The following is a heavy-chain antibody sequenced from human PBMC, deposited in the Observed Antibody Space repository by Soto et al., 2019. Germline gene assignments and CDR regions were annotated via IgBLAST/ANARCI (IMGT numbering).Heavy chain of an antibody. CDR2: ININRGDV. CDR3: ATDDMNRGRFDY. CDR1: GHTSTHNG. J-gene: IGHJ4*01. Sequence: ASVKVSCKASGHTSTHNGISWVRRAPGQGLEWMGWININRGDVNHAPKFQGRVTLTTDTSTTTAYMELRSLRLDDTAVYFCATDDMNRGRFDYWGHGTLVTVST. V-gene: IGHV1-18*01.